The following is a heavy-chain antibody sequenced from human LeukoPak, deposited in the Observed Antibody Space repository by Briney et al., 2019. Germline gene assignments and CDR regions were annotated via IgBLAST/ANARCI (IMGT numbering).Heavy chain of an antibody. Sequence: ASVTVSCKASGYTFTSYYMHWVRQAPGQGLEWMGIINPSGGSTSYAQKFQGRVTMTRDTSTSTVYMQLSSLRSEDTAVYYCARVGSLNENWFDPWGQGTLVTVSS. V-gene: IGHV1-46*01. CDR2: INPSGGST. D-gene: IGHD2-15*01. J-gene: IGHJ5*02. CDR1: GYTFTSYY. CDR3: ARVGSLNENWFDP.